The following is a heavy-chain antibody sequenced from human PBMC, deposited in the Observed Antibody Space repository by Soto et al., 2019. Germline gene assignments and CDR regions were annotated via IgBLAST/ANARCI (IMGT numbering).Heavy chain of an antibody. CDR1: GGSITLYY. V-gene: IGHV4-59*01. J-gene: IGHJ5*02. Sequence: SETLSLTCTVSGGSITLYYWNWIRRSPGKGLEWIGYMYSSGSTNYRSSLKSRVTISVDTSKNQFSLKLSSVTAADTAVYFCARYSGYEGLRFDPWGQGTLVTVSS. CDR2: MYSSGST. D-gene: IGHD5-12*01. CDR3: ARYSGYEGLRFDP.